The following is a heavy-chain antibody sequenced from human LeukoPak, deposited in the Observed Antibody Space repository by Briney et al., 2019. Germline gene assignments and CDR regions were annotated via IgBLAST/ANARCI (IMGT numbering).Heavy chain of an antibody. CDR2: IYYSGST. J-gene: IGHJ3*02. CDR1: GGSISSYY. Sequence: SETLSLTCTVSGGSISSYYWSWIRQPPGKGLEWIGYIYYSGSTNYNPSLKSRVTISVDTSKNQFSLKLSSVTAADTAVYYCARDGGIAAAGTAFDIWGQGTMVTVSS. D-gene: IGHD6-13*01. V-gene: IGHV4-59*12. CDR3: ARDGGIAAAGTAFDI.